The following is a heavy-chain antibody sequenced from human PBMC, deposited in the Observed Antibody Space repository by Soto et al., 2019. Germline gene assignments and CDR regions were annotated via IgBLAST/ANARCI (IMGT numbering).Heavy chain of an antibody. CDR3: TTSIGYCSSTSCYRNYYYGMDV. CDR1: GFTFSNAW. CDR2: IKSKTDGGTT. D-gene: IGHD2-2*01. Sequence: GGSLRLSCAASGFTFSNAWMSWVRQAPGKGLEWVGRIKSKTDGGTTDYAAPVKGRFTISRDDSKNTLYLQMNSLKTEDTAVYYCTTSIGYCSSTSCYRNYYYGMDVWGQGTTVTVSS. V-gene: IGHV3-15*01. J-gene: IGHJ6*02.